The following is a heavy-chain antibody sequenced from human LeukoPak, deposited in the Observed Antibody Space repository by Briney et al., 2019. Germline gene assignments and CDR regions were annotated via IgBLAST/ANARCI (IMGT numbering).Heavy chain of an antibody. D-gene: IGHD3-10*01. CDR3: ARSEEVLWFGELRWFDP. J-gene: IGHJ5*02. V-gene: IGHV4-59*01. Sequence: SETLSLTCTVSGGSISSYYWSWIRQPPGKGLEWIGYIYYSGSTNYNPSLKSRVTISVDTSKNQFSLQLSSVTAADTAVYYCARSEEVLWFGELRWFDPWGQGTLVTVSS. CDR2: IYYSGST. CDR1: GGSISSYY.